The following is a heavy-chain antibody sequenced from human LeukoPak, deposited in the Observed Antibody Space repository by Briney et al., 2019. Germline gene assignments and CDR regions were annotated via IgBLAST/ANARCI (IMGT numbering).Heavy chain of an antibody. CDR2: ISAYNGNT. D-gene: IGHD2-2*01. V-gene: IGHV1-18*01. Sequence: APVKVSCKASGYTFTSYGISWVRQAPGQGLEWMGWISAYNGNTNYAQKLQGRVTMTTDTSTSTAYMELRSLRSDDTAVYYCARVGYCSSTSCTYFDYWGQGTLVTVSS. J-gene: IGHJ4*02. CDR1: GYTFTSYG. CDR3: ARVGYCSSTSCTYFDY.